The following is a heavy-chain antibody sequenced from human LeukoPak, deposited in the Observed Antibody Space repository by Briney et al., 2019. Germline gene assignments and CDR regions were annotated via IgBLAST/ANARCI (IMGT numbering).Heavy chain of an antibody. CDR2: IYYSGST. CDR3: ARGLYSPSEWFDP. Sequence: SETLSLTCTVSGGSISSYYWSWIRQPPRKGLEWIGYIYYSGSTNYNPSLKSRVTISVDTSKNQFSLKLSSVTAADTAVYYCARGLYSPSEWFDPWGQGTLVTVSS. CDR1: GGSISSYY. J-gene: IGHJ5*02. V-gene: IGHV4-59*01. D-gene: IGHD2-21*01.